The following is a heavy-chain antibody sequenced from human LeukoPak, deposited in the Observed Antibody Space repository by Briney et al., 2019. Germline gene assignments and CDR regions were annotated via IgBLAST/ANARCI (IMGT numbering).Heavy chain of an antibody. CDR2: ITPSSAYI. CDR1: GFTFSSYC. V-gene: IGHV3-21*01. CDR3: ARASGTTGWYPAFDY. J-gene: IGHJ4*02. D-gene: IGHD1-14*01. Sequence: GGSLRLSCAASGFTFSSYCMNWVRQAPGMGLEWVASITPSSAYIYYADSVKGRFSISRDNANNSLSLQMNSLRAEDTAVYFCARASGTTGWYPAFDYWGQGGLVTVSS.